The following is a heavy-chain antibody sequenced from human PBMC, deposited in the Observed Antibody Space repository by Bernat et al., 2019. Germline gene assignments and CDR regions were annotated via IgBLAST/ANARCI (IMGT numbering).Heavy chain of an antibody. J-gene: IGHJ4*02. CDR3: ARGENGYFPRPFDY. CDR2: INPSDGNT. D-gene: IGHD4-17*01. Sequence: QVQLVQSGAEVRKPGASVKVSCKASGYTFTSYYLNWVRQAPGQGLEWMGIINPSDGNTNSAQKFRGTVTMTRDRSTSTVYMEMSSLGPDDTAIYYCARGENGYFPRPFDYWGQGTLVTVSS. CDR1: GYTFTSYY. V-gene: IGHV1-46*01.